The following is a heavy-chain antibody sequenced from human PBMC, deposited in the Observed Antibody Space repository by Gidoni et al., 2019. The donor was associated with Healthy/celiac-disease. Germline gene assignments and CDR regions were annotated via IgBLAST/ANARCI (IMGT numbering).Heavy chain of an antibody. CDR1: GGSLSGDY. CDR3: AGDRVGSSYGSLKAYGMDV. J-gene: IGHJ6*02. Sequence: QVQLQQWGAGLWKPAEDRAITCAVYGGSLSGDYWSWIRQPPGKGLEWIGEINHSGSTNYNPSLKSRVTISVDTSKNQFSLKLCSVTAADTAVYYCAGDRVGSSYGSLKAYGMDVWGQGTTVTVSS. V-gene: IGHV4-34*01. D-gene: IGHD5-18*01. CDR2: INHSGST.